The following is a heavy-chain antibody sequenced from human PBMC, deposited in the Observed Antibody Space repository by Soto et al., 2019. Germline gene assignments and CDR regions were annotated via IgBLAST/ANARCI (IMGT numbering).Heavy chain of an antibody. J-gene: IGHJ3*02. V-gene: IGHV3-74*03. CDR2: ISTDGSIT. Sequence: GGSLRLSCEASGFTFSTYWMQWVRQAPGKGLVGVSRISTDGSITTYADSVKGRFSISRDNAKNTLYLQMNSQRAEDTAVYYCARVSGWRIVGATRFAFDIWGQGTMVTVSS. CDR1: GFTFSTYW. D-gene: IGHD1-26*01. CDR3: ARVSGWRIVGATRFAFDI.